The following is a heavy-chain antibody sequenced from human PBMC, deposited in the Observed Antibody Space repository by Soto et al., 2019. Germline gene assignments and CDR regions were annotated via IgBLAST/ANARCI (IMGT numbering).Heavy chain of an antibody. CDR1: RYTFTDYY. V-gene: IGHV1-2*02. D-gene: IGHD5-12*01. CDR3: ARAGLTTLELATIY. J-gene: IGHJ4*02. CDR2: IHPNSGDT. Sequence: ASVKVSCKASRYTFTDYYIHWVRQSPGQGLEWMGWIHPNSGDTKLPQKFQGRVVMTRDTSTSTAYMELSRLTSDDTAIYYCARAGLTTLELATIYWGQGTLVTVSS.